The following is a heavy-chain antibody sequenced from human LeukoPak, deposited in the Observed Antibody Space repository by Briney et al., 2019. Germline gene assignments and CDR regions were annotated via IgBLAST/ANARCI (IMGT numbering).Heavy chain of an antibody. CDR3: ARGYSSTSYYLDS. V-gene: IGHV4-59*01. CDR1: GGSISSYY. J-gene: IGHJ4*02. CDR2: IYYSGST. Sequence: SETLSLTCTVSGGSISSYYWSWIRQPPGKGLEWIGYIYYSGSTNYNPSLKSRVTMSVDTSKNQFSLNLSSVTAADTAVYFCARGYSSTSYYLDSWGQGTLVTVSS. D-gene: IGHD6-6*01.